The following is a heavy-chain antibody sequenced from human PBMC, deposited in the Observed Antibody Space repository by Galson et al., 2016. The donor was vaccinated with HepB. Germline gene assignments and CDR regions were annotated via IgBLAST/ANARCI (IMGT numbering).Heavy chain of an antibody. CDR2: IKQDGSEK. CDR1: GFTFRSYW. CDR3: ARENYFDY. J-gene: IGHJ4*02. Sequence: SLRLSCAASGFTFRSYWMGWVRQAPGKGLEWVANIKQDGSEKSYVDSVRGRFTISRDNAKNSLYLQMNGLRAEDTAVYYCARENYFDYWGRGTLVTVSS. V-gene: IGHV3-7*01.